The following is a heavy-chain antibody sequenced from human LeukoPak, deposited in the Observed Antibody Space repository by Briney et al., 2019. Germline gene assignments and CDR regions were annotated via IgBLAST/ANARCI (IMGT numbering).Heavy chain of an antibody. CDR1: GCIFSNAW. CDR2: IKSKTDGGTT. D-gene: IGHD6-13*01. Sequence: GGSLRLSCAASGCIFSNAWMNGVRQAPGKGLEWVGRIKSKTDGGTTDYAAPVKGRFTISRDDSKNTLYLQMNSLKTEDTAVYYCTTEYGVSYSSSQDYWGQGTLVTVSS. J-gene: IGHJ4*02. CDR3: TTEYGVSYSSSQDY. V-gene: IGHV3-15*01.